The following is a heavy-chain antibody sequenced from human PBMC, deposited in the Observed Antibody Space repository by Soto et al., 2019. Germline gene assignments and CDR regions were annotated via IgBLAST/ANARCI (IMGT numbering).Heavy chain of an antibody. J-gene: IGHJ6*02. Sequence: QLQLQESGPGLVKPSETLSLTCTVSGGSISSSSYYWGWIRQPPGKGLEWIGSIYYSGSTYYNPSLKSRVTTSVDTSKNQFSLKLSSVTAADTALYYCARQAAGYYYYGMDVWGQGTTVTVSS. CDR3: ARQAAGYYYYGMDV. V-gene: IGHV4-39*01. CDR2: IYYSGST. D-gene: IGHD6-25*01. CDR1: GGSISSSSYY.